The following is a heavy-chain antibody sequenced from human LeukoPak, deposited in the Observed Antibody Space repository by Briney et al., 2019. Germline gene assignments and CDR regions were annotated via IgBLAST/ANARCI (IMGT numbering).Heavy chain of an antibody. Sequence: SETLSLTCTVSGGSISSYYWSWIRQPPGKGLEWIGYIYYSGSTNYNPSLKSRVTISVDTSKNQFSLKLSSVTAADTAVYYCARVGQQLVHYYYYYYMDVWGKGTTVTVSS. CDR3: ARVGQQLVHYYYYYYMDV. CDR1: GGSISSYY. D-gene: IGHD6-13*01. V-gene: IGHV4-59*01. J-gene: IGHJ6*03. CDR2: IYYSGST.